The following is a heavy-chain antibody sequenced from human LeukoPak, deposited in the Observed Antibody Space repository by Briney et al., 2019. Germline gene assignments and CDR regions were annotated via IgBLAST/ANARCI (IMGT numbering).Heavy chain of an antibody. V-gene: IGHV3-7*01. D-gene: IGHD3-3*01. CDR3: AREVGDFWSGNAFDI. CDR2: IKQDGSEK. J-gene: IGHJ3*02. CDR1: GFTFSSYW. Sequence: PGGSLRLSCAASGFTFSSYWMSWVRQAPGKGLEWVANIKQDGSEKYYVDSVKGRFTISRDNAKNSLYLQMNSLRAEDTAVYYCAREVGDFWSGNAFDIWGQGTMVTVSS.